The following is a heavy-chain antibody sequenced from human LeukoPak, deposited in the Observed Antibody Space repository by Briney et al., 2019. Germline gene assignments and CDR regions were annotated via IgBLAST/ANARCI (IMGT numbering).Heavy chain of an antibody. J-gene: IGHJ5*02. Sequence: PGGSLRLSCAASGFSFSTYSMTWVRQAPGKGLEWVSIISGSGGATYYADSVKGRFTISRDNAKNSLYLQMNSLRAEDTAVYYCAKGAKMGWFDPWGQGTLVTVSS. CDR3: AKGAKMGWFDP. V-gene: IGHV3-23*01. D-gene: IGHD5-24*01. CDR1: GFSFSTYS. CDR2: ISGSGGAT.